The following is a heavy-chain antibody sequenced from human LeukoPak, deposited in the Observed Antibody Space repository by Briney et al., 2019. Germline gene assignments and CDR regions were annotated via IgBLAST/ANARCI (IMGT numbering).Heavy chain of an antibody. J-gene: IGHJ4*02. V-gene: IGHV3-23*01. CDR2: ISGSGGST. CDR1: GFTFSSYA. Sequence: SGGSLRLSCAASGFTFSSYAMSWVRQAPGKGLEWVSAISGSGGSTYYADSVKGRFTISRDNSKNTLYLQMNSLRVEDTAVYYCAKGGEPYCSGGSCYLFDYWGQGTLVTVSS. D-gene: IGHD2-15*01. CDR3: AKGGEPYCSGGSCYLFDY.